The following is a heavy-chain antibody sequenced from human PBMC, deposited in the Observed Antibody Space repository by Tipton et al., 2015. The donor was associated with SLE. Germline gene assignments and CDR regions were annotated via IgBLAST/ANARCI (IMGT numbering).Heavy chain of an antibody. V-gene: IGHV4-39*07. CDR1: GGSITSNNHC. CDR3: ARDSPKGSHFDY. CDR2: TYYSGSP. Sequence: TLSLTCIVSGGSITSNNHCWGWIRQPPGKGLEWIGTTYYSGSPHYNPSLRSRVTISVDRSKNQFSLKLSSVTAADTAVYYCARDSPKGSHFDYWGQGTLVTVSS. J-gene: IGHJ4*02.